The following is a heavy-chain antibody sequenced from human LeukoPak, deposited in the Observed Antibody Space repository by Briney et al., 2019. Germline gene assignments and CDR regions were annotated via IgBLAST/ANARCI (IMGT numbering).Heavy chain of an antibody. Sequence: SVKLSCKASGGTFSSYTISWVRQAPGQGLEWMGRIIPILGIANYAQKFQGRVTITADKSTSTAYMELSSLRSEDTAVYYCARGYGATIYYFGYWGQGTLVTVSS. J-gene: IGHJ4*02. CDR2: IIPILGIA. V-gene: IGHV1-69*02. CDR3: ARGYGATIYYFGY. D-gene: IGHD4/OR15-4a*01. CDR1: GGTFSSYT.